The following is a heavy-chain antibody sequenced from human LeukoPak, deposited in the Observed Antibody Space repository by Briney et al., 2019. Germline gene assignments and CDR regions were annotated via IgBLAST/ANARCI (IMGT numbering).Heavy chain of an antibody. CDR1: GFNFNNAW. D-gene: IGHD5-12*01. CDR3: ARSYVDIVATMPFNWFDP. V-gene: IGHV3-15*07. CDR2: IKSRTDGGTT. Sequence: GGSLRLSCTTSGFNFNNAWMNWVRQAPGKGLEWVGRIKSRTDGGTTVYSAPVKGRFTISRDDSKSTLYLQMNSLKIEDTAVYYCARSYVDIVATMPFNWFDPWGQGTLVTVSS. J-gene: IGHJ5*02.